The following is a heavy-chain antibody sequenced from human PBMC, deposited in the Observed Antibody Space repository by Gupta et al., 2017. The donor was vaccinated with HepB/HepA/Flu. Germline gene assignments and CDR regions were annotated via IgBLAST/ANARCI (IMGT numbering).Heavy chain of an antibody. D-gene: IGHD6-6*01. J-gene: IGHJ6*02. CDR2: MNPNSGNT. CDR3: ARRIEYSSSLAPGTYGMDV. CDR1: GYTFTSYH. Sequence: QVQLVQSGAEVKKPGVSVKVSCKASGYTFTSYHLNCVRQAHGQRLEWMGWMNPNSGNTGYAQKFQGRVTMTRNTSISTAYMELSSLRSEDTAVYYCARRIEYSSSLAPGTYGMDVWGQGTTVTVSS. V-gene: IGHV1-8*01.